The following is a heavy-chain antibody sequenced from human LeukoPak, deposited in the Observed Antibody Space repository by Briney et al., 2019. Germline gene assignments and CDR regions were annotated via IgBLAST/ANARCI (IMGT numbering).Heavy chain of an antibody. CDR1: GFTFSSSW. J-gene: IGHJ3*02. CDR3: AREPGIGYAFDI. CDR2: INQDGGEK. V-gene: IGHV3-7*01. Sequence: GGSLRLSCAASGFTFSSSWMTWVRQAPGKGLEWVANINQDGGEKHYVDSVKGRFTISRDNAKNSLYLQMNSLRAEGTAVYYCAREPGIGYAFDIWGQGTMVTVSS. D-gene: IGHD3-10*01.